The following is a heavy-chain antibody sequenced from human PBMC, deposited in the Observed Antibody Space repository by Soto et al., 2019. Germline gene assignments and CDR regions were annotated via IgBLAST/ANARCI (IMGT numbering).Heavy chain of an antibody. CDR1: GFTFSSYA. Sequence: GGSLRLSCSASGFTFSSYAMNWVRQAPGKGLEWVSAISGSGGSTYYAVSVRGRFTISRDNSKNTVYLQMDSLRAGDTAIYFCAKDSYSSSFPYHGKDVWGQGTTVTVSS. CDR3: AKDSYSSSFPYHGKDV. V-gene: IGHV3-23*01. J-gene: IGHJ6*02. CDR2: ISGSGGST. D-gene: IGHD2-2*01.